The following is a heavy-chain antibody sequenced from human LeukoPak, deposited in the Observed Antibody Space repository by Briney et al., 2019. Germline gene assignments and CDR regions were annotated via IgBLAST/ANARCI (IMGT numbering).Heavy chain of an antibody. CDR1: GFTFSSYA. J-gene: IGHJ4*02. CDR2: ISYDGSNK. Sequence: GGSLRLSCAASGFTFSSYAMHWVRQAPGKGLEWVAVISYDGSNKYYADSVKGRFTISRDNSKNTLYLQMNSLRAEDTAVYYCAREDDSSGYYFGYWGQGTLVTVSS. D-gene: IGHD3-22*01. CDR3: AREDDSSGYYFGY. V-gene: IGHV3-30*04.